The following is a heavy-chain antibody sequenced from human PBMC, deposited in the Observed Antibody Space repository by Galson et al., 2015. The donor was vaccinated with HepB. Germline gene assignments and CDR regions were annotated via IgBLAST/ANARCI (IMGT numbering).Heavy chain of an antibody. J-gene: IGHJ6*02. V-gene: IGHV1-18*01. CDR1: GYTFTSYG. Sequence: SVKVSCKASGYTFTSYGISWVRQAPGQGLEWMGWISAYNGSTNYAQKLQGRVTMTTDTSTSTAYMELRSLRSDDTAVYYCARGSDSSGYYRSYYYYGMDVWGQGTTVTVSS. D-gene: IGHD3-22*01. CDR2: ISAYNGST. CDR3: ARGSDSSGYYRSYYYYGMDV.